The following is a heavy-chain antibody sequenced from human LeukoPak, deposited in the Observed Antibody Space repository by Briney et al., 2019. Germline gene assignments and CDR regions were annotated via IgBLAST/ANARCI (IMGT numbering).Heavy chain of an antibody. CDR3: TRDEVGATTEFDS. V-gene: IGHV3-48*03. CDR2: ISPSGSEV. D-gene: IGHD1-26*01. J-gene: IGHJ4*02. Sequence: PGGSLRLSCTVSGFTLSSYEMSWIRQAPGKGLEWVSYISPSGSEVKYADSVKGRFSISRDNAMNSLYLQMNSLRAEDTAVYYCTRDEVGATTEFDSWGQGILVTVSS. CDR1: GFTLSSYE.